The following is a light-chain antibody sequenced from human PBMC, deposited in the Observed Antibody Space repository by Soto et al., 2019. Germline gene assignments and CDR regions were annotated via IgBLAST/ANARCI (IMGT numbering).Light chain of an antibody. Sequence: DIQMTQSPSSLSPSVGDRVTITCRASRSISDWLAWYQQKPGKAPELLIFDASNLKSGVSSRFSGSGSGTEFTLTISRLQPDDVATYYCQQLRMYPSTFGGGTKVDIK. CDR3: QQLRMYPST. V-gene: IGKV1-5*01. J-gene: IGKJ4*01. CDR2: DAS. CDR1: RSISDW.